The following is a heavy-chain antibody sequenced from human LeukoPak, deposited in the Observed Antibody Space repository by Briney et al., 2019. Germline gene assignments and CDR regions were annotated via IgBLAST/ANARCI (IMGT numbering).Heavy chain of an antibody. V-gene: IGHV3-7*01. CDR3: ARNPTIFGVVIVPDY. J-gene: IGHJ4*02. CDR1: GFTFSSYL. D-gene: IGHD3-3*01. Sequence: GGSLRLSCAASGFTFSSYLMSWVRQAPGKGLEWVANIKQDGSEKYYVDSVKGRFTVSRDNAKNSLYLQMNSLRAEDTAVYYCARNPTIFGVVIVPDYWGQGTLVTVSS. CDR2: IKQDGSEK.